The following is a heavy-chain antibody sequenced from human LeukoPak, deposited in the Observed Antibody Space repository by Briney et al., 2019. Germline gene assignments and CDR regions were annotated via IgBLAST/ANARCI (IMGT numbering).Heavy chain of an antibody. CDR2: ISGSGDST. CDR1: GFTFSNYV. Sequence: GGSLRLSCAASGFTFSNYVMSWVRQAPGKGLEWVSGISGSGDSTYYADSVKGRFTISRDNSKNTLHLQMNSLRVEDTAAYYCAKVRAPSGWFNSDYWGQGTLVTVSS. V-gene: IGHV3-23*01. CDR3: AKVRAPSGWFNSDY. J-gene: IGHJ4*02. D-gene: IGHD6-19*01.